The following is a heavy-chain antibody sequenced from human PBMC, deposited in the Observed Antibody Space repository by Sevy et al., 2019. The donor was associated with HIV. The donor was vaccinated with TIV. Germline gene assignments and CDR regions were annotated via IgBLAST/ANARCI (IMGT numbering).Heavy chain of an antibody. V-gene: IGHV3-33*06. CDR3: AKLYGSGSYYVPHFDY. Sequence: GGSLRLSCAASGFTFSSYGMHWVRQAPGKGLEWVAVIWYDGSNKYYGDSVKGRFTISRDNSKNTLYLQMNSLRAEDTAVYYCAKLYGSGSYYVPHFDYWGQGTLVTVSS. J-gene: IGHJ4*02. CDR2: IWYDGSNK. D-gene: IGHD3-10*01. CDR1: GFTFSSYG.